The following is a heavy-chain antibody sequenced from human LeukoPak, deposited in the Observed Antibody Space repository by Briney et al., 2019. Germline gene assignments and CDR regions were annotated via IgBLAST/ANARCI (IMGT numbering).Heavy chain of an antibody. J-gene: IGHJ4*02. CDR2: ISYDGSNK. D-gene: IGHD6-13*01. CDR3: ARGDEQQYYFDY. V-gene: IGHV3-30-3*01. Sequence: GGSLRLSCAASGFTFSSYAMHWVRQAPGKGLEWVAVISYDGSNKYYADSVKGRFTISRDNSKNTLYLQMNSLRAEDTAVYYCARGDEQQYYFDYWGQGTLVTVSS. CDR1: GFTFSSYA.